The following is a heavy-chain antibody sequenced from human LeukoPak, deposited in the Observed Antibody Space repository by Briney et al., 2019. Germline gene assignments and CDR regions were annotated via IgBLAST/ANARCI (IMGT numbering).Heavy chain of an antibody. D-gene: IGHD2-15*01. CDR2: INHSGST. CDR3: ARGDCSGGSCSADY. Sequence: SETLSLTCAVYGGSFSGYYWSWIRQPPGKGLEWIGEINHSGSTNYNPSLKSRVTISVDTSKNQFSLKLGSVTAADTAVYYCARGDCSGGSCSADYWGQGTLVTVSS. CDR1: GGSFSGYY. V-gene: IGHV4-34*01. J-gene: IGHJ4*02.